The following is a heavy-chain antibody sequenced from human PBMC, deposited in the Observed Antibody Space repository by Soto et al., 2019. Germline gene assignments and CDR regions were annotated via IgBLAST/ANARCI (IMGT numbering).Heavy chain of an antibody. J-gene: IGHJ5*02. D-gene: IGHD1-1*01. V-gene: IGHV4-30-4*01. CDR1: GGSISTDKYY. CDR2: IHYGGTT. Sequence: QEQLQESGPGLVKPSQTLSLTCNVSGGSISTDKYYWSWIRQSPGKGLEWIGNIHYGGTTSYPPSLKSRLTISVDTSTNQFSLRLTSVSAADTAVYFCASEDKHLKLRGWFGLWGQGTLVTVSS. CDR3: ASEDKHLKLRGWFGL.